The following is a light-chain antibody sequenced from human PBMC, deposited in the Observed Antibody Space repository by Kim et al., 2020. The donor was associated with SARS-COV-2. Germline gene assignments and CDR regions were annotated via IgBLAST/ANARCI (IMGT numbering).Light chain of an antibody. CDR3: QSYNRSNVV. J-gene: IGLJ2*01. CDR2: EDD. Sequence: GKTLTISCTRSSGSIDDNYVQWYQQRPGGVPTTVIYEDDQRPSGVSDRFSGSIDNSSNSASLTISGLKTEDEADYYCQSYNRSNVVFGGGTQLTVL. V-gene: IGLV6-57*03. CDR1: SGSIDDNY.